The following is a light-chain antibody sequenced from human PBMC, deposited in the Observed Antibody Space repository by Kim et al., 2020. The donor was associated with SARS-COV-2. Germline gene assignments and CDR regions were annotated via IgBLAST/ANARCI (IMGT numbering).Light chain of an antibody. CDR1: KLGDKY. V-gene: IGLV3-1*01. J-gene: IGLJ2*01. CDR2: QDT. CDR3: QAWDSSTVL. Sequence: SYELTKPPSVSVSPGQTASITCSGDKLGDKYACWYQQKPGQSPVLVIYQDTKRPSGIPERFSGSNSGNTATLTISGTQAMDEADYYCQAWDSSTVLFGGG.